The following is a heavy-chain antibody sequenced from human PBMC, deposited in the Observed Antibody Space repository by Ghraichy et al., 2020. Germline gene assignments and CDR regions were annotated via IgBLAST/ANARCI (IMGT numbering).Heavy chain of an antibody. CDR2: IIPIFGTA. D-gene: IGHD3-10*01. Sequence: SVKVSCKASGGTFSSYAISWVRQAPGQGLEWMGGIIPIFGTANYAQKFQGRVTITADESTSTAYMELSSLRSEDTAVYYCASRGDYGSGSYHRDGYNVYYYYGMDVWGQGTTVTVSS. CDR3: ASRGDYGSGSYHRDGYNVYYYYGMDV. V-gene: IGHV1-69*13. CDR1: GGTFSSYA. J-gene: IGHJ6*02.